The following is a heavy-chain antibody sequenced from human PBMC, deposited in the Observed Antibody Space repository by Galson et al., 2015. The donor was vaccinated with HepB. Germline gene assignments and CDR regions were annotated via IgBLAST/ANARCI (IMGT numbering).Heavy chain of an antibody. CDR3: VGRLLSSLGLDV. CDR2: INPNSGGT. Sequence: QSGAEVKKPGESLKISCKASGYTFTGYYMHWVRQAPGQGLEWMGWINPNSGGTSYAQKFQGRVTMTRDTSISTAYMELSGLRYDDEAVYYCVGRLLSSLGLDVWGLGTTVIVSS. J-gene: IGHJ6*02. CDR1: GYTFTGYY. D-gene: IGHD2-21*02. V-gene: IGHV1-2*02.